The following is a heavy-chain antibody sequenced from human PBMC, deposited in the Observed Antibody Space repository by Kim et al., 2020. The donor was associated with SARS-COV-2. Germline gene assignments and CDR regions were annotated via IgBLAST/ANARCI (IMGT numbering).Heavy chain of an antibody. CDR3: AKGLTGYAHAADY. D-gene: IGHD3-9*01. V-gene: IGHV3-23*01. J-gene: IGHJ4*02. CDR2: ISRNGGST. CDR1: GLTFSSYS. Sequence: GGSLRLSCAASGLTFSSYSMSWVRQAPGKGLEWVSPISRNGGSTYYADSVKGRFTISRDNAKNTLYLQMNSLRADDTAVYYCAKGLTGYAHAADYWGQG.